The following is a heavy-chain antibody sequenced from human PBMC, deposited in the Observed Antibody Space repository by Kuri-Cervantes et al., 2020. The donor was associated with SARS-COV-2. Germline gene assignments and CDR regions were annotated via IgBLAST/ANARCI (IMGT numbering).Heavy chain of an antibody. CDR2: ISYDGSNK. Sequence: GESLKISCAASGFTFSSYGMHWVRQAPGKGLEWVAVISYDGSNKYYADSVKGRFTISRDNSKNTLYLQMNSLRAEDTAVYYCAKDSGYYYDSSVPDAFDIWGQGTMVTVSS. CDR3: AKDSGYYYDSSVPDAFDI. D-gene: IGHD3-22*01. CDR1: GFTFSSYG. J-gene: IGHJ3*02. V-gene: IGHV3-30*18.